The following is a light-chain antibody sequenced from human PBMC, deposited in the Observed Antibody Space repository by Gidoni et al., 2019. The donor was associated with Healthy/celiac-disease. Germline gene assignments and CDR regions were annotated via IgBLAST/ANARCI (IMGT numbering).Light chain of an antibody. CDR2: GNS. V-gene: IGLV1-40*01. Sequence: SVLTPPPSVSGAPGQRVHISCTGSSSNIGAGYDVHWYQQLPGTAPKLLIYGNSNRPSGVPDRFSGSKSGTSASLAITGLQAEDEADYYCQSYDSSLSGVVFGGGTKLTVL. CDR1: SSNIGAGYD. J-gene: IGLJ2*01. CDR3: QSYDSSLSGVV.